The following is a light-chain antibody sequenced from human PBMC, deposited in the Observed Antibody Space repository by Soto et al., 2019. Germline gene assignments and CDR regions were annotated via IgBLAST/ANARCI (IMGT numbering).Light chain of an antibody. CDR1: QSVSSY. V-gene: IGKV3-11*01. CDR3: QQRSNWPPLT. CDR2: DAS. Sequence: EIVLTQSPATLSLSPGERATLSCRASQSVSSYLAWYQQKPGQAPMLLIYDASNRATGIPARFSGSGSGTDFSLTISSLEPEDFAVYSCQQRSNWPPLTFGQGTRLEIK. J-gene: IGKJ5*01.